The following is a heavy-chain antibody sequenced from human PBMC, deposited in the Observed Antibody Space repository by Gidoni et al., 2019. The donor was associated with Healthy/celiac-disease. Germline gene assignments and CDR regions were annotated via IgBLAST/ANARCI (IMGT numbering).Heavy chain of an antibody. J-gene: IGHJ4*02. CDR3: ASTRIAAAGSPFDY. V-gene: IGHV4-61*01. CDR2: IYYSGST. CDR1: GRPVSSGSYY. Sequence: QVQLQASGPALVKPSAPLSLTCTVSGRPVSSGSYYWSWIRQPPGKGLEWIGYIYYSGSTNYNPSLKSRVTISVDTSKNQFSLKLSSVTAADTAVYYCASTRIAAAGSPFDYWGQGTLVTVSS. D-gene: IGHD6-13*01.